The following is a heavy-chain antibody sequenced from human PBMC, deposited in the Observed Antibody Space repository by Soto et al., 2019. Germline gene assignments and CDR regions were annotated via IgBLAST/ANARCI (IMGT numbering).Heavy chain of an antibody. D-gene: IGHD1-26*01. CDR1: GGSITTDNW. J-gene: IGHJ3*01. V-gene: IGHV4-4*02. CDR3: TRGYAFDV. Sequence: QVQLQQSGPGLVKPSGTLSLTCAVSGGSITTDNWWSWVRQAPGKGLEWIGEIHHSGSTNYNPSLKSRVSASVDKSKKQFSLNLNSVTAAYTALYYCTRGYAFDVWGQGTMVTVSS. CDR2: IHHSGST.